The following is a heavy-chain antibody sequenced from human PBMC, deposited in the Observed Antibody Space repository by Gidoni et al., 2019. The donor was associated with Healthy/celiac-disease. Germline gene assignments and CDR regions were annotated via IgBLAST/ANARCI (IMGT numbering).Heavy chain of an antibody. Sequence: QVQLVESGGGVVQPGRSLRLSCAASGFTFSSYGMHWVRQAPGKGLEWVAVISYDGSNKYYADSVKGRFTISRDNSKNTLYLQMNSLRAEDTAVYYCAKDPLRFLEWLSGGMDVWGQGTTVTVSS. D-gene: IGHD3-3*01. CDR3: AKDPLRFLEWLSGGMDV. J-gene: IGHJ6*02. V-gene: IGHV3-30*18. CDR1: GFTFSSYG. CDR2: ISYDGSNK.